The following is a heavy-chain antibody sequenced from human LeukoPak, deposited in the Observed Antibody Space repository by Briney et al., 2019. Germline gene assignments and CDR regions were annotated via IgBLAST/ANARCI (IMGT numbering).Heavy chain of an antibody. CDR2: IYYSGST. D-gene: IGHD6-13*01. V-gene: IGHV4-39*07. CDR1: GGSISSTTYY. J-gene: IGHJ2*01. Sequence: SETLSLTCTVSGGSISSTTYYWGWIRQPPGKGLEWIGSIYYSGSTYYNPSLKSRVTISVDTSKNQFSLKLTSVTAADTAVYYCARVYYSNSYDYWYFDLWGRGTLVTVSS. CDR3: ARVYYSNSYDYWYFDL.